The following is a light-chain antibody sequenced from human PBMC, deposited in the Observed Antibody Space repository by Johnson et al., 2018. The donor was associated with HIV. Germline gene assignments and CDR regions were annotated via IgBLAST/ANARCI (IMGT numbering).Light chain of an antibody. CDR2: DND. Sequence: QSVLSQPPSLSAAPGKTVTISCSGSSSNIGNNYVSWYQQLPGTAPKLLIYDNDKRPSGIPDRFSGSKSGTSATLGITGLQTGDEADYYCGTWDSGLGALYVFGTGTKVTVL. V-gene: IGLV1-51*01. CDR1: SSNIGNNY. J-gene: IGLJ1*01. CDR3: GTWDSGLGALYV.